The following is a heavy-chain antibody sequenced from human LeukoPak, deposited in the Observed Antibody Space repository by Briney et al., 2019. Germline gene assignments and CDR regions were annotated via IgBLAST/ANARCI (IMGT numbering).Heavy chain of an antibody. CDR3: ARLYCSGGSCYGNRRNNWFDP. CDR2: IYYSGST. Sequence: SETLSLTCTVSGGSISSSSYYWGWIRQPPGKGLEWIGSIYYSGSTYYNPSLKSRVTTSVDTSKNQFSLKLSSVTAADTAVYYCARLYCSGGSCYGNRRNNWFDPWGQGTLVTVSS. V-gene: IGHV4-39*01. CDR1: GGSISSSSYY. D-gene: IGHD2-15*01. J-gene: IGHJ5*02.